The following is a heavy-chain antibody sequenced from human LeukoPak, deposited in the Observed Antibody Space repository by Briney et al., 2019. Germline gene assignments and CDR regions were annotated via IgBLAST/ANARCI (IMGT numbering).Heavy chain of an antibody. J-gene: IGHJ6*02. CDR2: ISSSSSYI. CDR3: ARDRGVYYDILTGYYMDYYYYGMDV. V-gene: IGHV3-21*01. D-gene: IGHD3-9*01. Sequence: GGSLRLSCAASGFTFSSYSMNWVRQAPGKGLEWVSSISSSSSYIYYADSVKGRFTISRDNAKNSLYLQMNSLRAEDTAVYYCARDRGVYYDILTGYYMDYYYYGMDVWGQGTTVTVSS. CDR1: GFTFSSYS.